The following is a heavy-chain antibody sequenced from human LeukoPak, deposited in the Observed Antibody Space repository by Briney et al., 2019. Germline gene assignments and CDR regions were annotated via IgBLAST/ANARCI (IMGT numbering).Heavy chain of an antibody. CDR3: ARSPNIRSGDYGDYFDY. CDR2: ADWNDAK. V-gene: IGHV2-70*01. CDR1: EFSLRTPGVC. J-gene: IGHJ4*02. Sequence: ESGLTLVNPTQTLILICTFSEFSLRTPGVCVTWIRQPARKALEWLAPADWNDAKYYNRSLKTRLTISKDPSQYKVVLTMTNVDPLYTASDYCARSPNIRSGDYGDYFDYWGQGTRVTVSS. D-gene: IGHD4-17*01.